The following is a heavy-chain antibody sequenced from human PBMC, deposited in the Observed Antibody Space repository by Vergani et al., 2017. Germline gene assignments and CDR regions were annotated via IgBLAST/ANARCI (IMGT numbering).Heavy chain of an antibody. CDR3: ARGRDSYVET. V-gene: IGHV4-61*02. CDR1: GGSISSGAYY. J-gene: IGHJ4*02. CDR2: IYTSGST. Sequence: QVQLQESGPRLTRPSQTVSLTCTVSGGSISSGAYYWSWIRQPAGKGLEWIGRIYTSGSTNYNSSLKSRVALSLDSSKNQFSLNLTSVTAADTAVYYCARGRDSYVETGGPGTLVTVSS. D-gene: IGHD5-18*01.